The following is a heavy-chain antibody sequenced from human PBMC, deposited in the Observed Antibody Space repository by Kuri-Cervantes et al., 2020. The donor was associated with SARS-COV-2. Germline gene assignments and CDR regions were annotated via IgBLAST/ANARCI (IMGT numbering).Heavy chain of an antibody. Sequence: GESLKISCAVSGFTFNTYAIHWIRQAPGKGLEWVTTISYDASSKYYAESVKGRFTVSRDNFRKSLFLQMNSLRAEDTAVYYCARDSGPYCGGDCTLDKDDAFDIWGQGTMVTVSS. CDR3: ARDSGPYCGGDCTLDKDDAFDI. V-gene: IGHV3-30*03. D-gene: IGHD2-21*01. CDR1: GFTFNTYA. J-gene: IGHJ3*02. CDR2: ISYDASSK.